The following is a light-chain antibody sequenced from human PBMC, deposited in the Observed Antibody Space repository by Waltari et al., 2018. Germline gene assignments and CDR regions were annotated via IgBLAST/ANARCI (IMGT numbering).Light chain of an antibody. CDR1: QSVGRY. CDR2: AAS. J-gene: IGKJ1*01. V-gene: IGKV3-20*01. CDR3: QNHERLPAT. Sequence: EVVLTQSPGTLSLSPGERATLSCRASQSVGRYIVWYQQRPGQAPRLLIYAASSRAPGIPDRLSGSGFGTDFSLTISRLEPEDFAVYYCQNHERLPATFGQGTKVEIK.